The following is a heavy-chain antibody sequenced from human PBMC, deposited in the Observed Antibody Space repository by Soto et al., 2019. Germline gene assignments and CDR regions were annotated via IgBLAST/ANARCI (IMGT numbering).Heavy chain of an antibody. Sequence: EVQLVESGGGLVQPGRSLRLSCAASGFTFDDYAMHWVRQAPGKGLEWVSGISWNSGSIGYADSVKGRFTISRDNAKNSLYLQMNRLRAEDTALYYCAKDKGYNWNNEGWFDPWGQGTLVTVSS. CDR3: AKDKGYNWNNEGWFDP. CDR2: ISWNSGSI. D-gene: IGHD1-20*01. V-gene: IGHV3-9*01. J-gene: IGHJ5*02. CDR1: GFTFDDYA.